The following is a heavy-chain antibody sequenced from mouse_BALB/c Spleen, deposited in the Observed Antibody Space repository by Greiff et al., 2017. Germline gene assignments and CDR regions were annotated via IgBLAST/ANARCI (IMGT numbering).Heavy chain of an antibody. CDR2: IDPSDSYT. V-gene: IGHV1-69*02. J-gene: IGHJ4*01. CDR1: GYTFTSYW. D-gene: IGHD2-1*01. Sequence: QVQLQQPGAELVKPGASVKLSCKASGYTFTSYWMHWVKQRPGQGLEWIGEIDPSDSYTNYNQKFKGKATLTVDKSSSTAYMQLSSLTSEDSAVYYCARGRNYVGAMDYWGQGTSVTVSS. CDR3: ARGRNYVGAMDY.